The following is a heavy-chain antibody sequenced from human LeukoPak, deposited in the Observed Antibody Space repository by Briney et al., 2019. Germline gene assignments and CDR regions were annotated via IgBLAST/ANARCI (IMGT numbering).Heavy chain of an antibody. Sequence: PSETLPLTCAASGYSISSCYYWPGIRQPPGGGLEWFGSIYHSGSTYYNPSLKSRVTISVDTSKNQFSLKLSSVTAADTAVYYCARERVAAAGTKGADYWGQGTLVTVSS. V-gene: IGHV4-38-2*02. CDR3: ARERVAAAGTKGADY. D-gene: IGHD6-13*01. J-gene: IGHJ4*02. CDR2: IYHSGST. CDR1: GYSISSCYY.